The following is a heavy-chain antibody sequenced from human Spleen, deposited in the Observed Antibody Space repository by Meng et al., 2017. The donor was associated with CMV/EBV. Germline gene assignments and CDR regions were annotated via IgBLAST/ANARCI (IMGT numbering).Heavy chain of an antibody. CDR3: ARGRKTIRGVTMIRGGYDAFDI. V-gene: IGHV4-39*07. J-gene: IGHJ3*02. Sequence: SETLSLTCTVSGGSISSSSYYWGCIRQPPGKGLEWIGSIYYSGSTYYNPSLKSRVTISVDTSKNQFSLKLSSVTAADTAVYYCARGRKTIRGVTMIRGGYDAFDIWGQGTMVTVSS. D-gene: IGHD3-22*01. CDR1: GGSISSSSYY. CDR2: IYYSGST.